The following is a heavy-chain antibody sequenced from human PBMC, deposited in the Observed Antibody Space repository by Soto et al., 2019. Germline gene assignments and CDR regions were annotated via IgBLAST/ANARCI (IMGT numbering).Heavy chain of an antibody. Sequence: EVQLVESGGGPVKPGGSLRLSCAASGFTFSSHSMNWVRQAPGKGLEWVSSITSSSSYINYADSVKGRFTISRDNAKTSLYLQMNSLRAEDTAVYYCAREPGVSSGWYVDYWGQGTLVTVSS. CDR3: AREPGVSSGWYVDY. CDR1: GFTFSSHS. CDR2: ITSSSSYI. V-gene: IGHV3-21*01. D-gene: IGHD6-19*01. J-gene: IGHJ4*02.